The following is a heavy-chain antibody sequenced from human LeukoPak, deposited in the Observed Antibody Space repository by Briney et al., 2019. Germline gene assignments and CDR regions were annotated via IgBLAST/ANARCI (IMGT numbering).Heavy chain of an antibody. V-gene: IGHV4-34*01. D-gene: IGHD2-8*01. CDR3: ARIAVYPHVFDI. CDR2: INHSGST. J-gene: IGHJ3*02. CDR1: GGSFSGYY. Sequence: SETLSLTCAVYGGSFSGYYWSWIRQSPGKGLEWIGEINHSGSTNYNPSLKSRVTISVDTSKNQFSLKLSSVTAADTAVYYCARIAVYPHVFDIWGQGTMVTVSS.